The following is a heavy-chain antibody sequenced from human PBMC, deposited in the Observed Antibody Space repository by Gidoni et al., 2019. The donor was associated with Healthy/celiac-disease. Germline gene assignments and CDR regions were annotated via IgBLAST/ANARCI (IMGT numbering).Heavy chain of an antibody. CDR1: GFTFVSYS. J-gene: IGHJ4*02. V-gene: IGHV3-21*01. D-gene: IGHD6-6*01. CDR3: ARVIYSSSRAYYFDY. CDR2: ISSRSSYI. Sequence: EVQLVESGGGLVKPGGSLRLSCAASGFTFVSYSMNWVRQAPGKGREWVSAISSRSSYIYYADSVKGRFTISRDNAKNSLYLQMNSLRAEDTAVYDCARVIYSSSRAYYFDYWGQGTLVTVSS.